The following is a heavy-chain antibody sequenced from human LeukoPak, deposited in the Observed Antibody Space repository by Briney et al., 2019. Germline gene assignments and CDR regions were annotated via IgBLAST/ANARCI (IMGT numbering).Heavy chain of an antibody. CDR2: ISSIGGST. J-gene: IGHJ3*02. CDR3: VKGRSGSSVRDGFDI. D-gene: IGHD1-26*01. Sequence: GGSLRLSCSASGFTFSSFAMHWVRQAPGKGLEYVSAISSIGGSTYYADSVKGRFTISRDNSKNTLYLQMSSLRAEDTAVYYCVKGRSGSSVRDGFDIWGQGTMVTVSP. CDR1: GFTFSSFA. V-gene: IGHV3-64D*06.